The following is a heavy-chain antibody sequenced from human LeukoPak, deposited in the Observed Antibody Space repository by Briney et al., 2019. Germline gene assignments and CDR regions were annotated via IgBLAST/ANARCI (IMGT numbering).Heavy chain of an antibody. D-gene: IGHD5-18*01. CDR3: AKDRGCNYVQAIDY. J-gene: IGHJ4*02. CDR1: GVTFNNYW. Sequence: GGSLRLSCAASGVTFNNYWIHWVRQVPGKGLVWVSRINNDGSSASYVDSVKGRFTISRDNAKNTLLLQMNSLRAEDTAVYYCAKDRGCNYVQAIDYWGQGTLVTVST. V-gene: IGHV3-74*01. CDR2: INNDGSSA.